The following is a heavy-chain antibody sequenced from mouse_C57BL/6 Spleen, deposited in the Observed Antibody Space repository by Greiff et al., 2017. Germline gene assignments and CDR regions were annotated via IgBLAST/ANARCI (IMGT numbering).Heavy chain of an antibody. CDR2: INPNNGGT. D-gene: IGHD4-1*01. CDR3: ARSGKSNWAYFDY. J-gene: IGHJ2*01. Sequence: VQLQQSGPELVKPGASVKISCKASGYTFTDYYMNWVKQSHGKSLEWIGDINPNNGGTSYNQKFKGKATLTVDKSSSTAYMELRSLTSEDSAVYYCARSGKSNWAYFDYWGQGTTLTVSS. V-gene: IGHV1-26*01. CDR1: GYTFTDYY.